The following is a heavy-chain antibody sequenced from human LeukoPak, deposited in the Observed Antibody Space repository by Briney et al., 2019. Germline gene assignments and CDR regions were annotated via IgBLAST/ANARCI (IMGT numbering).Heavy chain of an antibody. CDR1: GFTFTEYY. D-gene: IGHD3-10*01. V-gene: IGHV3-11*01. Sequence: GGSLRLACAASGFTFTEYYMSWIRQAPGKGPEWISYTSSFDGTVNYAESVKGRFTIPRDNAKSLLYLQMSSLRDEDTAVYYCARDRFGVFDYWGQGTLVSVSS. CDR3: ARDRFGVFDY. CDR2: TSSFDGTV. J-gene: IGHJ4*02.